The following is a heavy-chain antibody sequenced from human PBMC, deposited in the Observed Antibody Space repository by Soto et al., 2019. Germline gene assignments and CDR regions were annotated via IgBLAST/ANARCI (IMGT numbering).Heavy chain of an antibody. CDR2: ISAYNGNT. J-gene: IGHJ5*02. Sequence: QVQLVQSGAEVKKPGASVKVSCKASGYTFTSYGIIWVRQAPGQGLEWMGWISAYNGNTNYAQKLQGRVTMTTDTSTSTAYMELRSLRSDDTAVYYCAREDGYCSSTSCYTGVINWFDPWGQGTLVTVSS. D-gene: IGHD2-2*02. V-gene: IGHV1-18*01. CDR3: AREDGYCSSTSCYTGVINWFDP. CDR1: GYTFTSYG.